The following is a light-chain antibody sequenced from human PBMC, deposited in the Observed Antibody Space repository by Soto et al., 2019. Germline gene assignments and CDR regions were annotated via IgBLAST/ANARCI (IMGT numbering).Light chain of an antibody. Sequence: EVVMTQSPATLSVSPGERATLSCRASQSVRSNLARYQQKPGQAPRPLIYDTSTRATGIPARFSGSGSGTEFTLTISSLQSEDFAVYHCQQYDKWPPTFGQGTKVDIK. CDR2: DTS. J-gene: IGKJ1*01. V-gene: IGKV3-15*01. CDR3: QQYDKWPPT. CDR1: QSVRSN.